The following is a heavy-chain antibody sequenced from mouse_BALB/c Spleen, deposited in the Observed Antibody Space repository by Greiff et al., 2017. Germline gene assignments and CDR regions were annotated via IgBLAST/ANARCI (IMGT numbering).Heavy chain of an antibody. V-gene: IGHV1-87*01. CDR1: GYTFTSYW. D-gene: IGHD1-1*01. Sequence: QVQLQQSGAELARPGASVKLSCKASGYTFTSYWMQWVKQRPGQGLEWIGAIYPGDGDTRYTQKFKGKATLTADKSSSTAYMQLSSLASEDSAVYYCARSTHYSGSRYLGFDYWGQGTTLTESS. CDR2: IYPGDGDT. CDR3: ARSTHYSGSRYLGFDY. J-gene: IGHJ2*01.